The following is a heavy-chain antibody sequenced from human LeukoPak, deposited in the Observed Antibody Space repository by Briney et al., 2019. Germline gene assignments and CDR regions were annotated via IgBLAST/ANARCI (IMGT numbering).Heavy chain of an antibody. J-gene: IGHJ3*02. CDR1: GGSISSGDYY. V-gene: IGHV4-30-4*01. CDR2: IFYSGST. D-gene: IGHD3-10*01. Sequence: SETLSLTCTVSGGSISSGDYYWSWIRQPPGKGLEWIGNIFYSGSTDYNPSLKSRVTILVDTSKNQFSLKLSSVTAADTAVYYCARDYYYGSGRHAFDIWGQGTMVTVSS. CDR3: ARDYYYGSGRHAFDI.